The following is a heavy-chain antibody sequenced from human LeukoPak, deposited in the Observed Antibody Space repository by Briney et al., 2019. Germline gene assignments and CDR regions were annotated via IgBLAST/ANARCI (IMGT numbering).Heavy chain of an antibody. CDR1: GFTFSTYG. CDR2: ISYDGSNK. CDR3: ARDIYNYYGSGRLSYGMDV. V-gene: IGHV3-30*03. J-gene: IGHJ6*02. D-gene: IGHD3-10*01. Sequence: GGSLRLSCADSGFTFSTYGMHWVRQAPGKGLEWVAVISYDGSNKYYADSVKGRFTISRDNSKNTLYLQMNSLRAEDTAVYYCARDIYNYYGSGRLSYGMDVWGQGTTVTVSS.